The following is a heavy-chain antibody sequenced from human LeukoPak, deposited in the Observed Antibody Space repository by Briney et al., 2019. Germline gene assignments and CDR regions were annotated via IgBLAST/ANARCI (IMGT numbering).Heavy chain of an antibody. CDR3: ARYRGSGPYYYYYYMDV. J-gene: IGHJ6*03. V-gene: IGHV3-53*01. CDR2: IYSGGST. Sequence: GGSLRLSCAASGFTVNINYMSWVRQAPGKGLEWVSVIYSGGSTYYADSVKGRFTISRDNSKNTLYLQMNSLRAEDTAVYYCARYRGSGPYYYYYYMDVWGKGTTVTVSS. D-gene: IGHD1-26*01. CDR1: GFTVNINY.